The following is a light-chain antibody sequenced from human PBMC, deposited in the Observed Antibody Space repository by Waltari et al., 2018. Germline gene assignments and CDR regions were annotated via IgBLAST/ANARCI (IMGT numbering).Light chain of an antibody. Sequence: QSPLTQPASVSGSPGPSLTISCTGTSIADGGDHSVSWYQQYPGKAPKLLIYEVSNRPSGVSNRFSGSKSGNTASLTISGLQAEDEADYSCSSYASGSTLVFGTGTKVTVL. J-gene: IGLJ1*01. CDR3: SSYASGSTLV. V-gene: IGLV2-14*01. CDR2: EVS. CDR1: SIADGGDHS.